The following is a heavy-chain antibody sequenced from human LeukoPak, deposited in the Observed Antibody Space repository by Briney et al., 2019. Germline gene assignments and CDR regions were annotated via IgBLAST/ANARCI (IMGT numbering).Heavy chain of an antibody. J-gene: IGHJ5*02. CDR2: ISVYNGNT. D-gene: IGHD2-15*01. V-gene: IGHV1-18*01. Sequence: ASVKVSCKASGYTFTSYGINWVRQAPGQGLEWMGWISVYNGNTKYAQKLQGRVTMTTDTSTSTAYMELRSLHSDDTAVYYCARQIVVVVAATSISRYNWFDPWGQGTLVTVSS. CDR3: ARQIVVVVAATSISRYNWFDP. CDR1: GYTFTSYG.